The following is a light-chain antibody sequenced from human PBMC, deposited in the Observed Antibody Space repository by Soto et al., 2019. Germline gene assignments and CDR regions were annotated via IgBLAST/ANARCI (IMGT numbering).Light chain of an antibody. CDR1: QSVSSSY. CDR3: QHYKT. Sequence: EIVLTQSPGTLSLSPGERATLSCRASQSVSSSYLAWFQQKPGQAPRVLIYGASSRATGIPDRFSGSGSGTDFTLTISRLEPEDFAVYYCQHYKTSGQGTKVDIK. CDR2: GAS. J-gene: IGKJ1*01. V-gene: IGKV3-20*01.